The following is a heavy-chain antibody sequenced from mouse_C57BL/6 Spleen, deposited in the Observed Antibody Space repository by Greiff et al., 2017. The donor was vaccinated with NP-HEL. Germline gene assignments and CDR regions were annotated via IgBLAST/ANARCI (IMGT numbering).Heavy chain of an antibody. D-gene: IGHD2-5*01. CDR1: GYTFTSYW. CDR2: IDPSDSYT. J-gene: IGHJ3*01. Sequence: QVQLQQPGAELVMPGASVKLSCKASGYTFTSYWMHWVKQRPGQGLEWIGEIDPSDSYTNYNQKFKGKSTLTVDKSSSTAYMQLSSRTSEDSAVYYCARSAYSYYSKGWFADWGQGTLVTVSA. CDR3: ARSAYSYYSKGWFAD. V-gene: IGHV1-69*01.